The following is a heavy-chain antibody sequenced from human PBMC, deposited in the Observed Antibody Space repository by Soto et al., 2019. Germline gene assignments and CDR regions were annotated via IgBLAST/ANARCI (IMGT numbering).Heavy chain of an antibody. D-gene: IGHD3-22*01. Sequence: PSETLSLTCTVSGGSISSGSSYWSWIRQHPGEGLEWIGYIYYSGSTYYNPSLKSRVTISIDTSKNQFSLKLSSVTAADTAVYYCARGLVGDTMIPLGSYYYYGMDVWGQGTTVTVSS. CDR3: ARGLVGDTMIPLGSYYYYGMDV. V-gene: IGHV4-31*03. CDR2: IYYSGST. J-gene: IGHJ6*02. CDR1: GGSISSGSSY.